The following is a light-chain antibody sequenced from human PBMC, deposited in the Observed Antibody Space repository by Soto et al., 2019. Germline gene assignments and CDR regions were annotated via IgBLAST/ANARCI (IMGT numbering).Light chain of an antibody. V-gene: IGLV1-40*01. J-gene: IGLJ2*01. CDR3: QCYDSSLSGRGV. CDR1: SSNIGAGYD. CDR2: GNS. Sequence: QSVLTQPPSVSGAPGQRVTISCTGSSSNIGAGYDVHWYQQLPGTAPKLIIYGNSNRPSGVPDRFSGSKSGTAASLAITGLQAEDEADSDCQCYDSSLSGRGVFGGGTKVTVL.